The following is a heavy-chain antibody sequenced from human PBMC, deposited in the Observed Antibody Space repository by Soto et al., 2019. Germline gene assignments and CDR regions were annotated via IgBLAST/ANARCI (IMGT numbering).Heavy chain of an antibody. D-gene: IGHD3-9*01. Sequence: SRVTIPVDTSKNLFSLKLSSVTAADTAVYYCARAYDILTGFDYWGQGTLVTVSS. V-gene: IGHV4-61*03. CDR3: ARAYDILTGFDY. J-gene: IGHJ4*02.